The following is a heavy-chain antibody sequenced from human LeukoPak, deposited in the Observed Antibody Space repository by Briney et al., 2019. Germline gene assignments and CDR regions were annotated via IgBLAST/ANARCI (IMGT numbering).Heavy chain of an antibody. CDR1: GFTFNGYW. J-gene: IGHJ3*02. Sequence: GGSLRLSCAASGFTFNGYWMSWVRQAPGKGLEWVANIKQDGSDKYYVDSVKGRFTISRDNAKKVLYLQMNSLRAEDTAVYYCARDLPDVLTGYSDNAFDIWGQGTMVTVSS. CDR3: ARDLPDVLTGYSDNAFDI. CDR2: IKQDGSDK. V-gene: IGHV3-7*03. D-gene: IGHD3-9*01.